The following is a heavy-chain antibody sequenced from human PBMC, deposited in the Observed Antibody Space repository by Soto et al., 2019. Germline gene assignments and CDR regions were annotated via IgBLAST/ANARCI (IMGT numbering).Heavy chain of an antibody. Sequence: SETLSLTCSVFGGSMSPYYWSWIRQSPGKGLEWIANIYYRGNTNYNPSLESRVTISIDTSKNQFSLKLNSLTAADTAVYYCARHSKKTGDFDYYYGMDVWGQGTSVT. V-gene: IGHV4-59*08. CDR3: ARHSKKTGDFDYYYGMDV. CDR1: GGSMSPYY. D-gene: IGHD7-27*01. CDR2: IYYRGNT. J-gene: IGHJ6*02.